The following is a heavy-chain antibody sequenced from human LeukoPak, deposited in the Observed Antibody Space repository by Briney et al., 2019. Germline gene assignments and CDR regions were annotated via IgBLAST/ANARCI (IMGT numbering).Heavy chain of an antibody. CDR1: GFTFSSYA. CDR3: AKSPSSSWYTGCD. Sequence: GESLKISCAASGFTFSSYAMSWVRQAPGKGLEWVSAISGSGGSTYYADSVKGRFTISRDNSKNTLYLQMNSLRAEDTAVYYCAKSPSSSWYTGCDWGQGTLVTVSS. CDR2: ISGSGGST. D-gene: IGHD6-13*01. J-gene: IGHJ4*02. V-gene: IGHV3-23*01.